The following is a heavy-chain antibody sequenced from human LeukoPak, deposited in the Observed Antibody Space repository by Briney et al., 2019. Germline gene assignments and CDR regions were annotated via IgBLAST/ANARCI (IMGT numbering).Heavy chain of an antibody. Sequence: ASVKVSCKASGYTFTSYGISWVRQAPGQGLEWMGWISAYNGNTNYAQKLQSRVTMTTDTSTSTAYMELRSLRSDDTAVYYCARIPMVRGVKGWFDPWGQGTLVTVSS. D-gene: IGHD3-10*01. CDR1: GYTFTSYG. CDR2: ISAYNGNT. CDR3: ARIPMVRGVKGWFDP. J-gene: IGHJ5*02. V-gene: IGHV1-18*01.